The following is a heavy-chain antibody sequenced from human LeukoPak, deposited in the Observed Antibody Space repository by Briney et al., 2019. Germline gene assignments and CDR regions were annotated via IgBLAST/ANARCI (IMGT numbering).Heavy chain of an antibody. V-gene: IGHV5-51*01. CDR3: ARLRWPRGGRSSFDF. D-gene: IGHD3-10*01. CDR2: VNPDDSDT. Sequence: GESLKISCKGSGYSFTTHWIGWVRQMPGKGLEWMGIVNPDDSDTIYSPSFQGQVIISADKSITTAYLQWSSLKASDTAMYYCARLRWPRGGRSSFDFWGQGALVTVSS. J-gene: IGHJ4*02. CDR1: GYSFTTHW.